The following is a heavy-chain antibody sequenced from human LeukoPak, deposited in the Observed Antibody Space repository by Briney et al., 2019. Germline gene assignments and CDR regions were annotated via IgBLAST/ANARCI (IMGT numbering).Heavy chain of an antibody. CDR1: GFTLSGYW. D-gene: IGHD6-6*01. V-gene: IGHV3-74*01. J-gene: IGHJ4*02. CDR3: ARDFARTSSH. CDR2: INSDGSST. Sequence: GGSLRLSCAASGFTLSGYWMHWVHQVPGKGLVWVSRINSDGSSTSYADSVKGRFTISRDNAKNTLYLQMNSLRVEDTAVYYCARDFARTSSHWGQGTLVTVSS.